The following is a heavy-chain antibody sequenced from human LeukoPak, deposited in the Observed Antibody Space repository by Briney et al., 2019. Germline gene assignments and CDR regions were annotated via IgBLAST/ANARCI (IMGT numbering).Heavy chain of an antibody. CDR3: ARAPYDFWSGYLDY. J-gene: IGHJ4*02. V-gene: IGHV3-11*04. CDR1: GFTFSDYY. CDR2: ISSSGSTI. D-gene: IGHD3-3*01. Sequence: PGGSLRLSCAASGFTFSDYYMSWIRQAPGKGLEWVSYISSSGSTIYYADSVKGRFTISRDNSKNTLYLQMNSLRAEDTAVYYCARAPYDFWSGYLDYWGQGTLVTVSS.